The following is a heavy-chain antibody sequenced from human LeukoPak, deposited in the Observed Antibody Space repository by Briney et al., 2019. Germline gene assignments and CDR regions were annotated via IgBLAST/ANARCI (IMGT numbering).Heavy chain of an antibody. CDR3: AKDQGKEWTGLFDY. CDR2: IRQDGSEK. V-gene: IGHV3-7*03. D-gene: IGHD3/OR15-3a*01. J-gene: IGHJ4*02. CDR1: GFTFSSYW. Sequence: GGSLRLSCAASGFTFSSYWMSWVRQAPGKGLEWVANIRQDGSEKYYVDSVKGRFTISRDNSKNTLYLQMNSLRAEDTAVYYCAKDQGKEWTGLFDYWGQGTLVTVSS.